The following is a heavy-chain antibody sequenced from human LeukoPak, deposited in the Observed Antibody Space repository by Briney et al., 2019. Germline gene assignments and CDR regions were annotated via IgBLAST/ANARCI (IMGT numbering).Heavy chain of an antibody. CDR2: ISYSGST. D-gene: IGHD2-8*01. J-gene: IGHJ4*02. CDR1: GGSISSSSYY. CDR3: ASQTRGRYCTNGVCYFFLE. V-gene: IGHV4-39*01. Sequence: PSETLSLTCTVSGGSISSSSYYWGWIRQPPGKGLEWIGTISYSGSTFYDPSLKSRVTISVDTSKNQFSLKLTSVTAADTAVYYCASQTRGRYCTNGVCYFFLEWGQGTLVTVSS.